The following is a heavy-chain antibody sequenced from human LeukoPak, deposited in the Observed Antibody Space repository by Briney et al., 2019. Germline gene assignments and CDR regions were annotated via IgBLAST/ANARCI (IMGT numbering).Heavy chain of an antibody. CDR2: INPNSGGT. J-gene: IGHJ6*03. CDR3: ARLFGVPISGVVRGYYYMDV. V-gene: IGHV1-2*02. Sequence: ASVKVSCKASGYTFTGYYMHWVRQAPGQGLEWMGWINPNSGGTNYAQKFQGRVTMTRDTSISTAYMELSRLRSDDTAVYYCARLFGVPISGVVRGYYYMDVWGKGTTVTVSS. CDR1: GYTFTGYY. D-gene: IGHD3-3*01.